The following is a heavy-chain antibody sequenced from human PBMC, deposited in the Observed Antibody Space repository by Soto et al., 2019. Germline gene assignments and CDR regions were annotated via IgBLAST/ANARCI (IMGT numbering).Heavy chain of an antibody. Sequence: GGSLRLSCAASGFTFSGSAMHWVRQASGKGLEWVGRIRSKANSYATAYAASVKGRFTISRDDSKNTAYLQMNSLKTEDTAVYYCTRHWDCSGGSCSEDVWGKGTTVTVSS. V-gene: IGHV3-73*01. CDR2: IRSKANSYAT. J-gene: IGHJ6*04. CDR1: GFTFSGSA. D-gene: IGHD2-15*01. CDR3: TRHWDCSGGSCSEDV.